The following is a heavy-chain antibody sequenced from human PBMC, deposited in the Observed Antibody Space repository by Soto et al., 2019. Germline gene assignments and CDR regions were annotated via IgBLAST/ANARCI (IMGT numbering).Heavy chain of an antibody. Sequence: VQLVQSGAEVKKPGASVKVSCKASDYTFTSYGISWVRQTTGQGLEWMGWISAYNGNTKSAQKLQGRVTMTTDTSTSTAYMELRSLRSDDTAVYYCARDLAVGLVDYWGQGTLVTVSS. CDR3: ARDLAVGLVDY. CDR2: ISAYNGNT. D-gene: IGHD6-19*01. V-gene: IGHV1-18*01. J-gene: IGHJ4*02. CDR1: DYTFTSYG.